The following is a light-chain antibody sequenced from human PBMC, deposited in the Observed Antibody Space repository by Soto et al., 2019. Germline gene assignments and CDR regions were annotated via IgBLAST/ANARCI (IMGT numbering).Light chain of an antibody. CDR2: VAS. Sequence: EIVLTQSPGTLSLSPGERATLSCRASQSVGGSYLAWFQQKPGQAPRLLIYVASTRATGVPDRFSGSGSATDVSLTINSLEPEDFAVYYCQHYGSSPWTFGQGTKVEIK. J-gene: IGKJ1*01. CDR1: QSVGGSY. CDR3: QHYGSSPWT. V-gene: IGKV3-20*01.